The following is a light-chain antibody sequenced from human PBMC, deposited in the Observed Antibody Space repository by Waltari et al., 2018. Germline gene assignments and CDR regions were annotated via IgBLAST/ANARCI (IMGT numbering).Light chain of an antibody. Sequence: SYELTQSPSVSVSPGQTASITRSGNTLEYKSACWYQQKPGQSPVLVIYQDTKRPSGIPERFTGSNSGNTATLTISGTQATDEADYYCQTWDRNTVVFGGGTKLTVL. V-gene: IGLV3-1*01. CDR2: QDT. CDR3: QTWDRNTVV. J-gene: IGLJ2*01. CDR1: TLEYKS.